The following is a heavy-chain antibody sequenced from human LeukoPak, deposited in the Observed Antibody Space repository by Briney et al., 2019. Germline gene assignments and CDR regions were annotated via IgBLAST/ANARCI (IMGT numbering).Heavy chain of an antibody. CDR1: GGTFSSYA. CDR2: IIPIFGTA. J-gene: IGHJ4*02. Sequence: ASVKVSCKASGGTFSSYAISWVRQAPGQGLEWMGGIIPIFGTANYAQKFQGGVTITADESTSTAYMELSSLRSEDTAVYYCARDAVTGYSSGWYDLDYWGQGTLVTVSS. CDR3: ARDAVTGYSSGWYDLDY. V-gene: IGHV1-69*13. D-gene: IGHD6-19*01.